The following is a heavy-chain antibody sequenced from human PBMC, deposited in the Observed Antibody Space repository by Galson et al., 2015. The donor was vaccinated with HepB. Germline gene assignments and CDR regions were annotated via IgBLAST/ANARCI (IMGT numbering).Heavy chain of an antibody. D-gene: IGHD3-22*01. V-gene: IGHV3-23*01. CDR3: AKGGYYDSSGHIDY. CDR1: GFTFSTYA. J-gene: IGHJ4*02. Sequence: SLRLSCAASGFTFSTYALSWVRQAPGKGLEWVSVISGSGGTTYYADSVKGRFTISRDNSKNTLYLQMNSLRAEDTAVYYCAKGGYYDSSGHIDYWGQGTLVTVSS. CDR2: ISGSGGTT.